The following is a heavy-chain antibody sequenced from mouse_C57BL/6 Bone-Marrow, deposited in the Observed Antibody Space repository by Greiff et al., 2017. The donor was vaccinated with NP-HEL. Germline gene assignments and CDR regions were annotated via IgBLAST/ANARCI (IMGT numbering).Heavy chain of an antibody. CDR2: IRNKANGYTT. V-gene: IGHV7-3*01. CDR3: ARRLGLWYFDV. CDR1: GFTFTDYY. J-gene: IGHJ1*03. Sequence: DVKLVESGGGLVQPGGSLSLSCAASGFTFTDYYMSWVRQPPGKALEWLGFIRNKANGYTTEYSASVKGRFTISRDNSQSILYLQMNALRAEDSATYDCARRLGLWYFDVWGTGTTVTVSS. D-gene: IGHD4-1*01.